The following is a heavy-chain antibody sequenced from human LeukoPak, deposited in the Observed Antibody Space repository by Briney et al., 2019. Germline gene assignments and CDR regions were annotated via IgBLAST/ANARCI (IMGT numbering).Heavy chain of an antibody. Sequence: SETLALTCTVSGGSTSSSSYYWGWIRQPPGKGLEWIESIYYGGSTYYSPSLKSRVTISVDTSENQFSLRLSSVTAADTAVYYCARHPYCTGGTCYSPGWFDPWGQGTLVTVSS. J-gene: IGHJ5*02. D-gene: IGHD2-15*01. V-gene: IGHV4-39*01. CDR2: IYYGGST. CDR3: ARHPYCTGGTCYSPGWFDP. CDR1: GGSTSSSSYY.